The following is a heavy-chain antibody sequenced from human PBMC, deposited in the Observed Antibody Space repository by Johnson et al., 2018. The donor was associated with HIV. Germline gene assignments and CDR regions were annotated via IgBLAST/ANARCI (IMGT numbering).Heavy chain of an antibody. CDR1: GFTFSDYY. J-gene: IGHJ3*02. V-gene: IGHV3-11*04. D-gene: IGHD5-18*01. CDR3: AKGRYGGAFDI. Sequence: QVQLVESGGGLVKPGGSLRVSCAASGFTFSDYYMSWIRQAPGKGLEWVSYISSSGSTIYSADSVKGRSTISRDNSKDMLYLQMNSLRAEDMAVYYCAKGRYGGAFDIWGQGTMVTVSS. CDR2: ISSSGSTI.